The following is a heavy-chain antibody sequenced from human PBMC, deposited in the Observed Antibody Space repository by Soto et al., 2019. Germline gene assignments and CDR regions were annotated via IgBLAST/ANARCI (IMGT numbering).Heavy chain of an antibody. Sequence: QITLKESGPTLVKPTQTLTLTCTFSGFSLDTSGVAVAWIRQPPGKALECLAIIYWDADKRYSPSLKSRLTITNDTSKNQVVLTINNMDPEDTGTYYCVHRQYNGYDWWYFDYWGQGTLVAVSS. CDR1: GFSLDTSGVA. V-gene: IGHV2-5*02. CDR3: VHRQYNGYDWWYFDY. CDR2: IYWDADK. J-gene: IGHJ4*02. D-gene: IGHD5-12*01.